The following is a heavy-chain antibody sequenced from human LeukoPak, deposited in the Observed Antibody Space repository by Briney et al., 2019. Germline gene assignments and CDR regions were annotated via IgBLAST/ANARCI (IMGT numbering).Heavy chain of an antibody. CDR1: GGSFSGYY. CDR2: INHSGST. D-gene: IGHD5-18*01. V-gene: IGHV4-34*01. CDR3: ARGRGYSYGLHFDY. J-gene: IGHJ4*02. Sequence: PSETLSLTCAVYGGSFSGYYWSWIRQPPGKGLEWIGEINHSGSTNYNPSLKSRVTISVDTSKNQFSLKLSSVTAADTAVYYCARGRGYSYGLHFDYWGQGTLVTVSS.